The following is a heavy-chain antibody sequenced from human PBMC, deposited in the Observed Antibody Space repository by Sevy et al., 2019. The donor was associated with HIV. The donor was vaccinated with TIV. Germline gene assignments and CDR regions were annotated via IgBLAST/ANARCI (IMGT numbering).Heavy chain of an antibody. Sequence: GGSLRLSCAASGFTFSSYSMNWVRQAPGKGLEWVSSISSSSSYIYYADSVKGRFTISRDNAKISLYLQMNSLRAEDTAVYYCARESIAAPPVDYWGQGTLVTVSS. J-gene: IGHJ4*02. CDR3: ARESIAAPPVDY. D-gene: IGHD6-6*01. CDR1: GFTFSSYS. V-gene: IGHV3-21*01. CDR2: ISSSSSYI.